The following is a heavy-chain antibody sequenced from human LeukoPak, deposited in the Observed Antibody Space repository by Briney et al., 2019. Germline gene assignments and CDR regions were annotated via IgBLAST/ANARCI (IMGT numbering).Heavy chain of an antibody. J-gene: IGHJ4*02. CDR2: IYNSGYT. CDR3: ARGTNYGSGTYHY. D-gene: IGHD3-10*01. Sequence: SETLSLTCTVSGGPITSYYWSWIRQPPGKGLEWIGYIYNSGYTNYNPSLKSRVTISVDTSRNQFSLELSSVTAADTAVYYCARGTNYGSGTYHYWGQGTLVTVSS. CDR1: GGPITSYY. V-gene: IGHV4-59*01.